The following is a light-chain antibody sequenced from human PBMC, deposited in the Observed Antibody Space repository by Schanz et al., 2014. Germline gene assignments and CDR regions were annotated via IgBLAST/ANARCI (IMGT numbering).Light chain of an antibody. CDR1: QSVSSN. V-gene: IGKV3-11*01. CDR3: QQRSQWPLT. J-gene: IGKJ4*01. CDR2: DAF. Sequence: EIVLTQSPATLSVSPGERVTLSCRASQSVSSNLAWYQQRPGQAPRLLIYDAFNRATDIPARFSGSGSGTDFTLTISSLEPEDFAVYYCQQRSQWPLTFGGGTKVEIK.